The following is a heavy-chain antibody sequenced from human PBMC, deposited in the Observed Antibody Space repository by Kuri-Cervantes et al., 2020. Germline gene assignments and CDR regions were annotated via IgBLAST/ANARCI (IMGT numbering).Heavy chain of an antibody. CDR2: IHDSGST. Sequence: SETLSLTCTVSGGSISNYFWSWIRQPPGKALEWIGYIHDSGSTNYNPSLKSRVTISVDTSKNQFSLKLSSVTAADTAVYYCARGARHPTYGMDVWGQGTTVTVSS. D-gene: IGHD1-26*01. V-gene: IGHV4-59*12. CDR1: GGSISNYF. J-gene: IGHJ6*02. CDR3: ARGARHPTYGMDV.